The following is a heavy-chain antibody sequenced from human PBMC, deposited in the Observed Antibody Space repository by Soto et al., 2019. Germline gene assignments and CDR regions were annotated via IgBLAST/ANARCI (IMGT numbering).Heavy chain of an antibody. CDR1: GYTFTSYG. CDR3: AREAAMVIVPGMDV. Sequence: ASVKVSCKASGYTFTSYGISWVRQAPGQGLEWMGWISAYNGNTNYAQKFQGRVTITADESTSTAYMELSSLRSEDTAVYYCAREAAMVIVPGMDVWGQGTTVTVSS. D-gene: IGHD5-18*01. J-gene: IGHJ6*02. V-gene: IGHV1-18*01. CDR2: ISAYNGNT.